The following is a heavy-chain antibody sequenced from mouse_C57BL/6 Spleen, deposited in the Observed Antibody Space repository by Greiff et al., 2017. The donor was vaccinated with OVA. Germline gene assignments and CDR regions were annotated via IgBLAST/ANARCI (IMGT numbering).Heavy chain of an antibody. Sequence: VQLQESGPELVKPGASVKISCKASGYAFSSSWMNWVKQRPGKGLEWIGRIYPGDGDTNYNGKFKGKATLTADKSSSTAYMQLSSLTSEDSAVYFCARALGRYYFDYWGQGTTLTVSS. V-gene: IGHV1-82*01. CDR3: ARALGRYYFDY. J-gene: IGHJ2*01. D-gene: IGHD4-1*01. CDR1: GYAFSSSW. CDR2: IYPGDGDT.